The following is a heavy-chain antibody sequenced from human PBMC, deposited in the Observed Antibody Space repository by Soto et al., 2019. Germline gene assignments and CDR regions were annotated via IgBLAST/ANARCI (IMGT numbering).Heavy chain of an antibody. CDR2: IHHGGST. Sequence: PSETLSLTCAVYGGSFSGYYWSWIRQPPGKGLEWIGEIHHGGSTNCNPSLKSRVTISVDTSKNQFSLKLSSVTAADMAVYYCARGLAVTGHYFDSWGLGTLVTVSS. D-gene: IGHD6-19*01. CDR1: GGSFSGYY. CDR3: ARGLAVTGHYFDS. V-gene: IGHV4-34*01. J-gene: IGHJ4*02.